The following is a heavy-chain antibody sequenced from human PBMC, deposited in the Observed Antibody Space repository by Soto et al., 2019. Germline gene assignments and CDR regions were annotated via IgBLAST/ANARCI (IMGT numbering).Heavy chain of an antibody. V-gene: IGHV4-38-2*02. Sequence: SETLSLTCTVSNYSISSGYYWGWIRQSPGEGLEWIVSMYRSGTTYYNPSLKSRVTISIDTSKNQFSLKLTSVTSADTAVYFCARVAFGTIDYWGQGNLVTVSS. J-gene: IGHJ4*02. CDR2: MYRSGTT. D-gene: IGHD1-1*01. CDR1: NYSISSGYY. CDR3: ARVAFGTIDY.